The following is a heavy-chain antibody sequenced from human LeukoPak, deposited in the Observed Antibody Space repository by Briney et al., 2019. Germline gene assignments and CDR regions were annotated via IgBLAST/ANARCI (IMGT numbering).Heavy chain of an antibody. J-gene: IGHJ3*02. CDR3: ARVMGAYAFDI. V-gene: IGHV3-11*01. CDR1: GFTFSDYY. Sequence: PGGSLRLSCAASGFTFSDYYMSWIRQAPGKGLEWVSHISKSGSAIYKADSVRGRFTISRDNAKNSLYLQMNSLRGEDTVVYYCARVMGAYAFDIWGQGTMVTVSS. CDR2: ISKSGSAI. D-gene: IGHD1-26*01.